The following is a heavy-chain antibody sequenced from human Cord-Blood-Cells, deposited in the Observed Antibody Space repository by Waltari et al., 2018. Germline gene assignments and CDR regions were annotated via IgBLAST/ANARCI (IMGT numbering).Heavy chain of an antibody. V-gene: IGHV1-69*01. D-gene: IGHD1-1*01. CDR2: IIPIFGTA. Sequence: QVQLVQSGAEVKKPGSSVKVSCKASGGTLSSYAISWVRPAPGQGLEWMGGIIPIFGTANYAQKFQGRVTITADESTSTAYMELSSLRSEDTAVYYCAREREISTTGTTDYWGQGTLVTVSS. J-gene: IGHJ4*02. CDR3: AREREISTTGTTDY. CDR1: GGTLSSYA.